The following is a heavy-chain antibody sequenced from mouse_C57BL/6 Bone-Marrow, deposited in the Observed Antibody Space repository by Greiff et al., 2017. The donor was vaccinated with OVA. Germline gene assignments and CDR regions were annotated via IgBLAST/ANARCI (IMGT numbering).Heavy chain of an antibody. V-gene: IGHV1-19*01. CDR1: GYTFTDYY. D-gene: IGHD1-1*01. CDR3: ARLGYYGSSPYYFDY. J-gene: IGHJ2*01. Sequence: EVQLQQSGPVLVKPGASVKMSCKASGYTFTDYYMNWVKQSHGKSLEWIGVINPYNGGTSYNQKFKGKATLTVDKSSSTAYMELNSLTSEDSAVYYCARLGYYGSSPYYFDYWGQGTTLTVSS. CDR2: INPYNGGT.